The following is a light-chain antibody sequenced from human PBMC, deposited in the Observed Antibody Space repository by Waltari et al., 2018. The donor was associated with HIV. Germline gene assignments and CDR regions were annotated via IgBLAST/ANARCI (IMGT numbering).Light chain of an antibody. CDR1: QSVSSNY. CDR3: QQYGSSPWT. Sequence: EIVLTQSPGTVSWSPGERATLSGRASQSVSSNYLAWYQQKPGQAPRRLSFGASDRATVIPDRFRGSGSGTDFTLTISRLEPEDFAMYYCQQYGSSPWTFGQGTKVEIK. J-gene: IGKJ1*01. CDR2: GAS. V-gene: IGKV3-20*01.